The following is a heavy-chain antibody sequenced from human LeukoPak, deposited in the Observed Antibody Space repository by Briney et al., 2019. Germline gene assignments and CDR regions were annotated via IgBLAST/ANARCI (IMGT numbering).Heavy chain of an antibody. CDR1: GGSFSGYY. V-gene: IGHV4-34*01. D-gene: IGHD1-1*01. J-gene: IGHJ3*02. Sequence: SETLSLTRAVYGGSFSGYYWSWIRQPPGKGLEWIGEINHSGSTNYNPSLKSRVTISVDTSKNQFSLKLSSVTAADTAVYYCAREGWATGTDAFDIWGQGTMVTVSS. CDR3: AREGWATGTDAFDI. CDR2: INHSGST.